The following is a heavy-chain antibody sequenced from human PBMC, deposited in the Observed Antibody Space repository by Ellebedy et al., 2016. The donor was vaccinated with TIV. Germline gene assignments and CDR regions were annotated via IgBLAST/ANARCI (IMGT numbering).Heavy chain of an antibody. CDR1: AFSFRDYY. V-gene: IGHV3-11*01. J-gene: IGHJ6*02. CDR2: IGGDGTAM. Sequence: GGSLRLXXVASAFSFRDYYMSWVRQAPGKGLEWVSYIGGDGTAMYYGDSVKGRFTISRDNANQSLYLQMNSLRAEDTAVYYCARVSDYYGMDVWGQGTTVTVSS. CDR3: ARVSDYYGMDV.